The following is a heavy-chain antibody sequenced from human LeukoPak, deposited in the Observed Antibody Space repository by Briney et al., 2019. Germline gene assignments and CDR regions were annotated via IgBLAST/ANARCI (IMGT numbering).Heavy chain of an antibody. J-gene: IGHJ4*02. CDR3: ARGPSGYSYGSAFDY. V-gene: IGHV1-18*01. D-gene: IGHD5-18*01. CDR1: GYTFTSYG. Sequence: ASVKVSCKASGYTFTSYGISWVRQAPGQGLEWMGWISAYNGNTNYAQKLQGRVTMTTDTSTSTAYMELRSLRSDDTAVYYCARGPSGYSYGSAFDYWGQGTLVTVSS. CDR2: ISAYNGNT.